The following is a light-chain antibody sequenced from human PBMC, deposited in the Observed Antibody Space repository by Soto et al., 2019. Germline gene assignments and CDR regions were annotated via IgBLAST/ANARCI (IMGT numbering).Light chain of an antibody. CDR1: QSVFKGSNNKAC. J-gene: IGKJ2*01. CDR2: WAS. V-gene: IGKV4-1*01. CDR3: QQFSSPPFFP. Sequence: DIVMTQSPDSLAVSLGERATINCKSSQSVFKGSNNKACIAWYEQKPGQPPKLLLYWASTRESGVPDRFSGSGSGTDFTLTSSSLQAEDVAIHYCQQFSSPPFFPFGQGTKVEIK.